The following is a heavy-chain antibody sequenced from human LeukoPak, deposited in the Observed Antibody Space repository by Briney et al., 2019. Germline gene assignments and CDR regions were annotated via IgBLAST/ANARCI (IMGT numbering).Heavy chain of an antibody. CDR2: ISGSGDKT. V-gene: IGHV3-23*01. J-gene: IGHJ4*02. Sequence: GGSLRLSCAATGFTFSNYAMSWVRQAPGKGLHWVSAISGSGDKTYYADSVRGRFAISRDNSKSTLYLQMNSLRAEDAAVYYCAKEWIGGRPLVVVAVHWGQGTLVTVSS. D-gene: IGHD2-21*02. CDR3: AKEWIGGRPLVVVAVH. CDR1: GFTFSNYA.